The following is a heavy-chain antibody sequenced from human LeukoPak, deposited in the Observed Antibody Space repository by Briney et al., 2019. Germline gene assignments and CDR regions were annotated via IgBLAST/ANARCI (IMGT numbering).Heavy chain of an antibody. Sequence: PGGSLRLSCVASGFTFSSYWMNWVRQAPGKGLEWVANIKEDGSARYYADSVRGRFTISRDNAKNSLYLQITSLGVEDTAVYYCARGRYSQYFDYWGQGTLVTVS. J-gene: IGHJ4*02. CDR3: ARGRYSQYFDY. CDR2: IKEDGSAR. V-gene: IGHV3-7*01. D-gene: IGHD5-18*01. CDR1: GFTFSSYW.